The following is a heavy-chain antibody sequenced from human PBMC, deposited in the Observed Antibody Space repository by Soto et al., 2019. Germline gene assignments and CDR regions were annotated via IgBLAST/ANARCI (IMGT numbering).Heavy chain of an antibody. CDR3: AREGCLFNGGTFLTN. V-gene: IGHV4-31*03. J-gene: IGHJ4*02. CDR1: GVSIDSGCYY. D-gene: IGHD2-15*01. CDR2: IYHRGGGT. Sequence: QVHLQESGPGLVKPSQTLSLICSVSGVSIDSGCYYWCWIRQRPVKGLEWIGYIYHRGGGTFYNPALKSRASMSVYKSKNHRLMDLTYMNDVDTAVYYCAREGCLFNGGTFLTNRGQGTLFTVSS.